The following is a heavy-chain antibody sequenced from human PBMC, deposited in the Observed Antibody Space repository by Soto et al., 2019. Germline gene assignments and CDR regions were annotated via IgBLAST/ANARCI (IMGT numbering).Heavy chain of an antibody. CDR2: INHSGST. D-gene: IGHD2-15*01. CDR3: ARGSRTGGYCSGGSCYPQAPTGRR. CDR1: GGSFSGYY. V-gene: IGHV4-34*01. J-gene: IGHJ4*02. Sequence: SETLSLTCAVYGGSFSGYYWSWIRQPPGKGLEWIGEINHSGSTNYNPSLKSRVTISVDTSKNQFSLKLSSVTAADTAVYYCARGSRTGGYCSGGSCYPQAPTGRRWGQGTLVTVSS.